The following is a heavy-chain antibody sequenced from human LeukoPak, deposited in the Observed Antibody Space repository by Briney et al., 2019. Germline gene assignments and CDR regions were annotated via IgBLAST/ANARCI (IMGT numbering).Heavy chain of an antibody. D-gene: IGHD1-26*01. Sequence: KSGGSLRLSCAVSGFTFTFRNAWMSWVRQAPGKGLEWVGRIRSKTDGGTTDYAAPVKGRFTISRDDSKNTLSLQMNSLITEDTAVYYCTTGKIVGATSYFDYWGQGTLVTVSS. CDR2: IRSKTDGGTT. V-gene: IGHV3-15*01. CDR3: TTGKIVGATSYFDY. J-gene: IGHJ4*02. CDR1: GFTFTFRNAW.